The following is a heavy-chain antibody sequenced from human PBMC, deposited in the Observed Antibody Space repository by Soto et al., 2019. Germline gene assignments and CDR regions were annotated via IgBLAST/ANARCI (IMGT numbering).Heavy chain of an antibody. Sequence: PSVKVSCKASGYTFTGYYMHWVRQAPGQGLEWMGWINPNSGGTNYAQKFQGRVTMTRDTSISTAYMELSRLRSDDTAVYYCAREVAAAGSPYYYYYGMDVWGQGTTVTVSS. J-gene: IGHJ6*02. D-gene: IGHD6-13*01. V-gene: IGHV1-2*02. CDR2: INPNSGGT. CDR3: AREVAAAGSPYYYYYGMDV. CDR1: GYTFTGYY.